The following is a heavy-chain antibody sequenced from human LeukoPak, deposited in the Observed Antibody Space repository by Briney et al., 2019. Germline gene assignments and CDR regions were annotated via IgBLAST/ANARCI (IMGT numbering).Heavy chain of an antibody. J-gene: IGHJ4*02. V-gene: IGHV3-11*01. CDR1: GFTFSDLY. CDR2: ITSSGSTI. CDR3: VRDGSLHYYGSGSDV. Sequence: PGGSLRLSCVASGFTFSDLYMSWIRQAPGKGLEWISYITSSGSTIDYADSVKGRFTISRDNAKNSLYLQMDSLRAEDTATYYCVRDGSLHYYGSGSDVWGQGTLVIVSS. D-gene: IGHD3-10*01.